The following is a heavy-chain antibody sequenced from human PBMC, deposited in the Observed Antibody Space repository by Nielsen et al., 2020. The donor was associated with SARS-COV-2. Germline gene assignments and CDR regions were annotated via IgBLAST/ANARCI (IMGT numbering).Heavy chain of an antibody. Sequence: GESLKISCAASGFTITNYWMHWVRQAPGKGLVWVSRISSDGSSTRYADSVKGRFTISRDNAKNTLFLQMNSLTAEDTAVYYCARRGSYGSYFGLDVWGQGTTVTVPS. CDR3: ARRGSYGSYFGLDV. V-gene: IGHV3-74*01. CDR1: GFTITNYW. CDR2: ISSDGSST. D-gene: IGHD1-26*01. J-gene: IGHJ6*02.